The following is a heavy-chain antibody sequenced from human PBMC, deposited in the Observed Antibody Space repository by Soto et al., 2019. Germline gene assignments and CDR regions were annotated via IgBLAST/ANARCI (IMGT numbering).Heavy chain of an antibody. CDR1: GGSISSSNW. J-gene: IGHJ6*02. CDR2: IYHSGST. CDR3: ARVRWAVTKGAAYYDGMDV. D-gene: IGHD4-17*01. Sequence: SETLSLTCAVSGGSISSSNWWSWVRQPPGKGLEWIGEIYHSGSTNYNPSLKSRVTISVDKSKNQFSLKLSSVTAADTAVYYCARVRWAVTKGAAYYDGMDVWGQGTTVT. V-gene: IGHV4-4*02.